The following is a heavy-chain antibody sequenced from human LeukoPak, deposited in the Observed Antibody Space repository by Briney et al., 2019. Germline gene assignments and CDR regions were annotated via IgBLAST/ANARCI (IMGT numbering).Heavy chain of an antibody. CDR1: GFTFSSYE. CDR3: ARIRGSSRQFLDN. J-gene: IGHJ4*02. Sequence: PGGSLRLSCAASGFTFSSYEMNWVRQAPGKGLEWVSYISGSGGTVYYADSVKGRLTVSRDNARNSLYVQMNTLRAEDTAVCYCARIRGSSRQFLDNWGQGTLVTVSS. V-gene: IGHV3-48*03. D-gene: IGHD1-26*01. CDR2: ISGSGGTV.